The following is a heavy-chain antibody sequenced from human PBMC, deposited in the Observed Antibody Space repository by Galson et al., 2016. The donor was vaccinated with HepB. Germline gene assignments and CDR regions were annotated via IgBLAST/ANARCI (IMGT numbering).Heavy chain of an antibody. CDR1: GFTFSTFW. J-gene: IGHJ4*02. Sequence: SLRLSCAASGFTFSTFWMTWVRQAPGKGLEWVANIKQDGSGTYYVDSVKGRFTISRDNAKNSVYLQMNSLRGDDTAVYYCMSYSDAWYSGFWGQGTLVTVSS. V-gene: IGHV3-7*03. CDR3: MSYSDAWYSGF. D-gene: IGHD6-13*01. CDR2: IKQDGSGT.